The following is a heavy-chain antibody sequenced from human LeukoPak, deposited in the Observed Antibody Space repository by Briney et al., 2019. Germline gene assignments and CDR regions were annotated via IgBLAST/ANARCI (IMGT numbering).Heavy chain of an antibody. D-gene: IGHD3-3*01. J-gene: IGHJ4*02. Sequence: GASVKVSCKASGYTFTSYYMHWVRQAPGQGLEWMGIINPSGGSTSYAQKFQGRVTMTTDTSTSTAYMELRSLRSDDTAVYYCARYNDFWSGAKYYFDYWGQGTLVTVSS. CDR1: GYTFTSYY. V-gene: IGHV1-46*01. CDR2: INPSGGST. CDR3: ARYNDFWSGAKYYFDY.